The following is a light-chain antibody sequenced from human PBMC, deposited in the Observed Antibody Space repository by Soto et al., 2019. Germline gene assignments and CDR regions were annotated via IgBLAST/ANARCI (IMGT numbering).Light chain of an antibody. CDR3: LQHSTSPLT. J-gene: IGKJ1*01. CDR2: AAS. CDR1: QGIRND. V-gene: IGKV1-17*01. Sequence: DIQMTQFPSSLSASVGDRVTITCRASQGIRNDLAWYQQKPGKAPNRLIYAASSLQSGVRSRFSGSGSGTEFTLTISSLQPEDFATFYCLQHSTSPLTFGQGTKVEIK.